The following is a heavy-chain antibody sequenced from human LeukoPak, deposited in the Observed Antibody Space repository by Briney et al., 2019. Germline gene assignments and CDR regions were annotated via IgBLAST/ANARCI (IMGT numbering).Heavy chain of an antibody. CDR1: GFTFSSYA. V-gene: IGHV3-30-3*01. CDR3: ARDTLRYCSSTSCYAIDY. Sequence: GGSLRLPCAASGFTFSSYAMHWVRQAPGKGLEWVAVISYDGSNKYYADSVKGRFTISRDNSKNTLYLQMNSLRAEDTAVYYCARDTLRYCSSTSCYAIDYWGQGTLVTVSS. D-gene: IGHD2-2*01. CDR2: ISYDGSNK. J-gene: IGHJ4*02.